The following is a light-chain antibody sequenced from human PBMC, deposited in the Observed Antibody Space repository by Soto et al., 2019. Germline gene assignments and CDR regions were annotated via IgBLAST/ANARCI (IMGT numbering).Light chain of an antibody. Sequence: QSVLTQPASVSGSPGQSITISYTGTSSDVGDYNYVSWYQQHPGKAPKVMIYDVSNRPSGVSNRFSGSKSGNTASLTISGLQAEDEADYYCSSYTSSSTLVFGTGTKLTVL. CDR2: DVS. J-gene: IGLJ1*01. CDR1: SSDVGDYNY. CDR3: SSYTSSSTLV. V-gene: IGLV2-14*01.